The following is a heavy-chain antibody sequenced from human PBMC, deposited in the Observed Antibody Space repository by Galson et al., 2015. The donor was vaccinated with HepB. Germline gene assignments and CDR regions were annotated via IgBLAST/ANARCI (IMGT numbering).Heavy chain of an antibody. Sequence: SVKVSCKASGGTFSSYAISWVRQAPGQGLEWMGGIIPIFGTANYAQKFQGRVTITADESTSTAYMELSSLRPEDTAVYYCARDRGDYYGMDVWGQGTTVTVSS. D-gene: IGHD3-10*01. CDR2: IIPIFGTA. J-gene: IGHJ6*02. V-gene: IGHV1-69*13. CDR3: ARDRGDYYGMDV. CDR1: GGTFSSYA.